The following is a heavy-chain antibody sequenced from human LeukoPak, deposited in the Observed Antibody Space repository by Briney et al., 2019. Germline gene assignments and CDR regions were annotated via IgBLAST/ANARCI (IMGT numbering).Heavy chain of an antibody. V-gene: IGHV1-69*02. J-gene: IGHJ6*03. D-gene: IGHD1-14*01. CDR1: GGTFSSYT. Sequence: SVKVSCKASGGTFSSYTISWVRQAPGQGLEWMGRIIPILGIANYAQKFQGRVTITADKSTSTAYMELSSLRSENTAVYYCARATGAASSLYMDVWGKGTTVTVSS. CDR2: IIPILGIA. CDR3: ARATGAASSLYMDV.